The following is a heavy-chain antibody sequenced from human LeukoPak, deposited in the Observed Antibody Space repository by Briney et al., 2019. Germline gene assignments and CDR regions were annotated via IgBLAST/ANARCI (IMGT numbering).Heavy chain of an antibody. J-gene: IGHJ6*03. V-gene: IGHV4-34*01. CDR3: ARGQGGSGSYSWATVRYYYYMDV. CDR1: GGSFSGYY. Sequence: PSETLSLTCAVYGGSFSGYYWSWIRQPPGKGLEWIGEINHSGSTNYNPSLKSRVTISVDTSKNQFSLKLSSVTAADTAVYYCARGQGGSGSYSWATVRYYYYMDVWGKGTTVTVSS. D-gene: IGHD3-10*01. CDR2: INHSGST.